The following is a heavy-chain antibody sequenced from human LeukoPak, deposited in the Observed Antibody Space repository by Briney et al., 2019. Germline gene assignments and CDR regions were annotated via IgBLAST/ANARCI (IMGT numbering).Heavy chain of an antibody. CDR2: IYTTGST. CDR3: ARSAKLRVYYYYMDV. CDR1: GGSISSYY. Sequence: PSETLSLTCTVSGGSISSYYCSWIRQPAGKGLEWIGRIYTTGSTNYNPSLKSRVTMSVDTSKNQFSLRLSSVTAADTAVYYCARSAKLRVYYYYMDVRGKGTTVTVSS. V-gene: IGHV4-4*07. D-gene: IGHD1-26*01. J-gene: IGHJ6*03.